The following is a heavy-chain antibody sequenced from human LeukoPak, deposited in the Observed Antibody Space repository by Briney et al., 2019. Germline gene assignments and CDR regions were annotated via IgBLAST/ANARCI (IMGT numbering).Heavy chain of an antibody. CDR3: ARHKSFDYLSPIDS. V-gene: IGHV4-39*01. Sequence: SETLSLTCPVSAGSVSSSRYYWGWIRQPPGKGLEWIGSIYYTGSTYYKPSLKSRVTLSLSASKTKISLKLSSVTAEATAVYFCARHKSFDYLSPIDSWGQGTLVTVSS. CDR1: AGSVSSSRYY. J-gene: IGHJ4*02. CDR2: IYYTGST. D-gene: IGHD3-9*01.